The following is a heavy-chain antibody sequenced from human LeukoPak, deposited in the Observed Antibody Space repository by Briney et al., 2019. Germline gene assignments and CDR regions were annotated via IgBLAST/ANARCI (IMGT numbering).Heavy chain of an antibody. CDR1: GFTFSSYE. V-gene: IGHV3-48*03. CDR2: IGSSGATI. J-gene: IGHJ4*02. Sequence: QPGGSLRLSCAASGFTFSSYEMNWVRQAPGKGLEWVSFIGSSGATIYYADSVKGRFTISRDNAKNSLYLQMNSLRDEDTAVYYCASAGSGLYWGQGTLVTVSS. D-gene: IGHD6-19*01. CDR3: ASAGSGLY.